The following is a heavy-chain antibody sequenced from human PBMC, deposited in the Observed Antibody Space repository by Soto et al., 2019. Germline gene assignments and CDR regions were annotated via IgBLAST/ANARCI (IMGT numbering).Heavy chain of an antibody. CDR2: ISGSGTSA. V-gene: IGHV3-23*01. CDR3: AIGLSTGFYDFFDM. CDR1: GFTFSIYA. Sequence: EVQLLESGGGLVQPGGSLRLSCAASGFTFSIYAMSWVRQAPGKGLEWVSTISGSGTSAYYADSVKGRFTFSRDNSKNTLYLQMNSLRADDTRISACAIGLSTGFYDFFDMWGQGTMVTVSS. J-gene: IGHJ3*02. D-gene: IGHD6-19*01.